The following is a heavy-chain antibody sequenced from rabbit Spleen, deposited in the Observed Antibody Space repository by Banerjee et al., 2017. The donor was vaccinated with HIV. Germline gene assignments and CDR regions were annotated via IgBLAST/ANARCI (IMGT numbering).Heavy chain of an antibody. CDR3: ARDAGSAAYIDGVFNL. CDR2: VYTINGRA. V-gene: IGHV1S40*01. Sequence: QSLEESGGDLVKPGASLTLTCTASGFSFSYSDYMCWVRQPPGKGLEWVACVYTINGRALYANWVNGRFTISKTSSTVDLQMTSLTVADTATYFCARDAGSAAYIDGVFNLWGQGTLVTVS. CDR1: GFSFSYSDY. D-gene: IGHD4-2*01. J-gene: IGHJ4*01.